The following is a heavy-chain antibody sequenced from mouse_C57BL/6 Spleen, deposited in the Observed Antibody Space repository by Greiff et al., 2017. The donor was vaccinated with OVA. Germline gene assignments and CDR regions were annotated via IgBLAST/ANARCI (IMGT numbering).Heavy chain of an antibody. CDR2: ISDGGSYT. Sequence: EVKLMESGGGLVKPGGSLKLSCAASGFTFSSYAMSWVRQTPEKRLEWVATISDGGSYTYYPDNVKGRFTITRDNAKNNLYLQMSHLKSEDTAMYYCARDLSYYDYDYFDYWGQGTTLTVSS. CDR1: GFTFSSYA. CDR3: ARDLSYYDYDYFDY. D-gene: IGHD2-4*01. V-gene: IGHV5-4*01. J-gene: IGHJ2*01.